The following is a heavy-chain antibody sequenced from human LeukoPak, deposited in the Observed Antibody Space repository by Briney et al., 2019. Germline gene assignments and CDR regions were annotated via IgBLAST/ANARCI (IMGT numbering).Heavy chain of an antibody. V-gene: IGHV3-30*18. Sequence: GGSLRLSCAASGFTFSNYGMHWVRQAPGKGLEWVAVISYDGSNKYYADSVKGRFTISRDNSKNTLYLQMNSLRAEDTAVYYCAKSGSYRYYFDYWGQGTLVTVSS. CDR2: ISYDGSNK. CDR1: GFTFSNYG. D-gene: IGHD1-26*01. J-gene: IGHJ4*02. CDR3: AKSGSYRYYFDY.